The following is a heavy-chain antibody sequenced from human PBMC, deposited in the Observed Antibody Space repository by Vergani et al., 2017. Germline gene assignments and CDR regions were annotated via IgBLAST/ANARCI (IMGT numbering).Heavy chain of an antibody. D-gene: IGHD2-8*01. J-gene: IGHJ6*02. CDR3: TTDPRYCGNGSCYWLRDHHYYGMDV. V-gene: IGHV3-15*07. CDR1: GFSFRNAW. CDR2: IKSTFDRGTT. Sequence: EVQLVESGGGIVKPGGSLRLSCVASGFSFRNAWMNWARRTPGKGLEWVGRIKSTFDRGTTDYAAAVKGRFTISKDDSKNTLFLQMNGLKTEDIGVYYCTTDPRYCGNGSCYWLRDHHYYGMDVWGQGTTVTVSS.